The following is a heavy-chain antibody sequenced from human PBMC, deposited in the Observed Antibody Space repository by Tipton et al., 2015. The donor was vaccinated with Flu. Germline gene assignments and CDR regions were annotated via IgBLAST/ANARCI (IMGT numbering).Heavy chain of an antibody. CDR2: IYYSGST. J-gene: IGHJ5*02. V-gene: IGHV4-59*01. Sequence: TLSLTCTVSGDSISSYYWSWIRQPPGKGLEWIGYIYYSGSTNYNPSLKSRVTISVDTSKNQFSLKLSSVTAADTAVYYCASTIVLGSIRWFDPWGQGTLVTVSS. CDR1: GDSISSYY. D-gene: IGHD2/OR15-2a*01. CDR3: ASTIVLGSIRWFDP.